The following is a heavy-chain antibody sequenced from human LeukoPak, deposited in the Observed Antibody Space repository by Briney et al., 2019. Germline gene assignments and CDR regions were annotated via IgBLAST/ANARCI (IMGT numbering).Heavy chain of an antibody. D-gene: IGHD4-11*01. Sequence: GRSLRLSCAASGFTFSSYGMHWVRQAPGKGLEWVAVIWYDGSNKYYADSVKGRFTISRDNSKNTLYLQMNSLRAEDTAVYYCARGRVTSMYNWFDPWGQGTLVTVSS. V-gene: IGHV3-33*01. CDR1: GFTFSSYG. J-gene: IGHJ5*02. CDR3: ARGRVTSMYNWFDP. CDR2: IWYDGSNK.